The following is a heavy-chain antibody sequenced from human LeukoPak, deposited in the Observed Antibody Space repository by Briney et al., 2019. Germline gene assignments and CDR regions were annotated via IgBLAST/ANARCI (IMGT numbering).Heavy chain of an antibody. Sequence: PSETLSLTCPVYGGSFGCSYWSWIRQPPGKGLEWIGEINHSGSTNYNPSLKSRVTISVDTSKNHFSLKLSSVTAADTAVYSSASFIVRARQAFDIWGHGTMVTVSS. CDR3: ASFIVRARQAFDI. CDR2: INHSGST. CDR1: GGSFGCSY. J-gene: IGHJ3*02. D-gene: IGHD1-26*01. V-gene: IGHV4-34*01.